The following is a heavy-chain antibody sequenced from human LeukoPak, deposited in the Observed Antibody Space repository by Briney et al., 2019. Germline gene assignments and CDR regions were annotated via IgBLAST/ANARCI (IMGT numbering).Heavy chain of an antibody. Sequence: GGSLRLSCAASGITFGNNWMHWVRQGPGKGLVWISRNSDGGGAIYADSVKGRFTVSRDNAKNTLCLQMNSLRAEDTAVYYCARDVPHNWFDTWGQGTLVTVSS. CDR2: NSDGGGA. V-gene: IGHV3-74*01. J-gene: IGHJ5*02. CDR3: ARDVPHNWFDT. CDR1: GITFGNNW.